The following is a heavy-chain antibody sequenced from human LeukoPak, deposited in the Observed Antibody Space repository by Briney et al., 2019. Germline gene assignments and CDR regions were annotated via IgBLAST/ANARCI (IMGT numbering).Heavy chain of an antibody. CDR3: ARVGREDYDYVWGSENYYYYYMDV. D-gene: IGHD3-16*01. CDR1: GGSFSSYY. J-gene: IGHJ6*03. Sequence: PSETLSLTCAVYGGSFSSYYWSWIRQPPGKGLEWIGYIYYSGSTNYNPSLKSRVTISVDTSKNQFSLKLSSVTAADTAVYYCARVGREDYDYVWGSENYYYYYMDVWGKGTTVTISS. V-gene: IGHV4-59*01. CDR2: IYYSGST.